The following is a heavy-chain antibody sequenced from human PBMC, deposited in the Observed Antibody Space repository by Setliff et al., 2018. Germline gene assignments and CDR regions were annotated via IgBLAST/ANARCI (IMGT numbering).Heavy chain of an antibody. CDR3: ARGGMAAAGRKGVFEY. V-gene: IGHV1-46*01. CDR1: GYSFTGYY. Sequence: GASVKVSCKASGYSFTGYYMHWVRQAPGQGLEWMGIIHTGGGGASYAQKFQGRVTMTSDTSTSTLYMEVNSVRSDDTAIYYCARGGMAAAGRKGVFEYWGQGTQGTVS. J-gene: IGHJ4*02. CDR2: IHTGGGGA. D-gene: IGHD6-13*01.